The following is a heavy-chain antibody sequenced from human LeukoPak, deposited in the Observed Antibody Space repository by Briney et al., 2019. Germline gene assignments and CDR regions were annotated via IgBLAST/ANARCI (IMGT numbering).Heavy chain of an antibody. CDR1: GGSISSGDYY. V-gene: IGHV4-61*08. J-gene: IGHJ4*02. Sequence: SETLSLTCTVSGGSISSGDYYWSWIRQPPGKGLEWIGYSQNSGCTNCNPSLKSRVTISVDTSKNQFSLKLSSVTAADTAVYYCARDYSGSLDYWGQETLVTVSS. CDR3: ARDYSGSLDY. CDR2: SQNSGCT. D-gene: IGHD3-10*01.